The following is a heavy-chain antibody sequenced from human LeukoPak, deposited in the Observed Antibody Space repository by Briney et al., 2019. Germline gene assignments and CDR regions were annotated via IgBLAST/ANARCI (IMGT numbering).Heavy chain of an antibody. CDR3: ARGPRIVVVMGFDY. D-gene: IGHD3-22*01. V-gene: IGHV3-30*04. J-gene: IGHJ4*02. Sequence: GSLRLSCAASGFTFSSYAMHWVRQAPGKGLEWVAVISYDGSNKYYADSVKGRFTISRDNSKNTLYLQMNSLRAEDTAVYYCARGPRIVVVMGFDYWGQGTLVTVSS. CDR2: ISYDGSNK. CDR1: GFTFSSYA.